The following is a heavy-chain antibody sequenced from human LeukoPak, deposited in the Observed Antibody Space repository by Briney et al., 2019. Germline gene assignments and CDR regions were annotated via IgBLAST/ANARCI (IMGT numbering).Heavy chain of an antibody. CDR3: TRDRLDYYGSGSYLIDY. CDR1: GFTFGDYA. J-gene: IGHJ4*02. Sequence: PGRSLRLSCTASGFTFGDYAMSWLRQAPGKGLEWVGFIRSKAYGGTTEYTASVKGRFTISRDDSKSIAYLQMNSLKTEDTAVYYCTRDRLDYYGSGSYLIDYWGQGTLVTVSS. V-gene: IGHV3-49*01. CDR2: IRSKAYGGTT. D-gene: IGHD3-10*01.